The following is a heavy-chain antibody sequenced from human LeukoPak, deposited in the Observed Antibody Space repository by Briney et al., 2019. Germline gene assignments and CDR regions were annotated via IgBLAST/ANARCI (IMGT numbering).Heavy chain of an antibody. D-gene: IGHD6-19*01. CDR1: EFTFKNYA. V-gene: IGHV3-23*01. CDR3: AKGNADGWYGPY. Sequence: GGSLRLSCAASEFTFKNYAMSWFRQAPGKRLEWVSAISGSGTITHYADSMKGRITISRDNSKNTVYLQINSLTVEDTAIYYCAKGNADGWYGPYWGQGTLVTVSP. CDR2: ISGSGTIT. J-gene: IGHJ4*02.